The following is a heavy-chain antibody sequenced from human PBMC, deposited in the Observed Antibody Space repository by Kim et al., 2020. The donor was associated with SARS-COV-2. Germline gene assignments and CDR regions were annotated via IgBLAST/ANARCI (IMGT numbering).Heavy chain of an antibody. CDR1: GFTFSSYA. V-gene: IGHV3-30*04. Sequence: GGSLRLSCAASGFTFSSYAMHWVRQAPGKGLEWVAVISYDGSNKYYADSVKGRFTISRDNSKNTLYLQMNSLRAEDTAVYYCARVKGGSYFNAFDSWGQGTIVSVSS. CDR2: ISYDGSNK. J-gene: IGHJ3*02. D-gene: IGHD1-26*01. CDR3: ARVKGGSYFNAFDS.